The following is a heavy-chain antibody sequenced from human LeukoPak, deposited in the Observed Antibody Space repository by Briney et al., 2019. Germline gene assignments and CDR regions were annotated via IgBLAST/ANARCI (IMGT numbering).Heavy chain of an antibody. Sequence: QPGRSLRLSCAASGFTFSSYGMHWVRQAPGKGLEWVAVIRHDGGESFYADSVKGRFTVSRDNSRNTLYLQMSSLRVEDTAVYYCAAVVPAASSGHYYGVDVWGQGTTVTVSS. J-gene: IGHJ6*02. CDR2: IRHDGGES. D-gene: IGHD2-2*01. CDR1: GFTFSSYG. CDR3: AAVVPAASSGHYYGVDV. V-gene: IGHV3-30*03.